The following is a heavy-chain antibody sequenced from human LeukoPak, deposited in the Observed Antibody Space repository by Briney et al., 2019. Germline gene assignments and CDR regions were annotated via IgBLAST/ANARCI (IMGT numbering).Heavy chain of an antibody. Sequence: GGSLRLACEVSGFTVSAYGIHSVRQSPGKGLEWVAFVRYDGRDKLYADSVKGRFIVSKDNSSTTLQLQMNSLRSEDTAVYFCARGGARDIWYFAYWGQGIRVTVSS. CDR1: GFTVSAYG. CDR3: ARGGARDIWYFAY. V-gene: IGHV3-30*02. CDR2: VRYDGRDK. J-gene: IGHJ4*02. D-gene: IGHD2-21*01.